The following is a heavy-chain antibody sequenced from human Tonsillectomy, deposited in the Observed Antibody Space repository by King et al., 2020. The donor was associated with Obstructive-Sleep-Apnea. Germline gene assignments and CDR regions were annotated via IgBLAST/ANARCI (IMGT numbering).Heavy chain of an antibody. CDR1: GFTFSNYG. Sequence: VQLVESGGGVVQPGRSLRLSCAASGFTFSNYGMHWVRQAPGEGREWVAIISYDGSDKYYADSLKGRFTLSRDNSKSTLYLQMNSLRPEDTAVYYCGGYNWFDPWGQGTLVTVSS. D-gene: IGHD6-13*01. CDR2: ISYDGSDK. V-gene: IGHV3-30*03. CDR3: GGYNWFDP. J-gene: IGHJ5*02.